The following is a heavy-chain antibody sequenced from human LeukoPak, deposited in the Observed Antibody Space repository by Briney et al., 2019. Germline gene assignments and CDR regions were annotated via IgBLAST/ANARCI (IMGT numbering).Heavy chain of an antibody. V-gene: IGHV3-74*01. D-gene: IGHD3-9*01. CDR3: ARAEDYDILTGDY. CDR1: GFTFSNFW. CDR2: INSDGSST. J-gene: IGHJ4*02. Sequence: PGGSLRLSCAASGFTFSNFWMHWVRQAPGKGLVWVSRINSDGSSTTYADSVKGRFTISRDNAKNTLYLQMNSLRTGDTAMFYCARAEDYDILTGDYWGQGTLVTVSS.